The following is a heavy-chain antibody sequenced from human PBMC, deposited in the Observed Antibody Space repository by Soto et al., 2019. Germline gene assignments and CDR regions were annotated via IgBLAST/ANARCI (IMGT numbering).Heavy chain of an antibody. CDR3: AHSNSSSWYTTFDY. Sequence: XGPTRANPTQTLTLTCTFSGFSLSTSGVGVGWVRQPPGKALEWLALIYWNDDKRYSPSLKSRLTITKDTSKNQVFLTMTNMDPVDTATYYCAHSNSSSWYTTFDYWGQGTLVTVSS. CDR1: GFSLSTSGVG. CDR2: IYWNDDK. J-gene: IGHJ4*02. D-gene: IGHD6-13*01. V-gene: IGHV2-5*01.